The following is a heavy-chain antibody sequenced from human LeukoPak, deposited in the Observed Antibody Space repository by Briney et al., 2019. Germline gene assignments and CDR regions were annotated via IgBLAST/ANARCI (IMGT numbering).Heavy chain of an antibody. V-gene: IGHV3-74*01. Sequence: GGSLRLSYAASEFTFSSFWMHWVRQAPGKGLVWVSHISGDGRSTSYADSVKGRFTISRDNSKNTLYLQMNSLRAEDTAVYYCAKDVLVVPAATTGVGSWFDPWGQGTLVTVSS. CDR2: ISGDGRST. D-gene: IGHD2-2*01. CDR1: EFTFSSFW. J-gene: IGHJ5*02. CDR3: AKDVLVVPAATTGVGSWFDP.